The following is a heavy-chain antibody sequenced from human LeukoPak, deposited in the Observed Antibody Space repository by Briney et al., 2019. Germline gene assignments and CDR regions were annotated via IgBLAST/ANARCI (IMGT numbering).Heavy chain of an antibody. CDR2: INWNGGST. Sequence: PGGSLRLSCAASGFTFDDYGVSWVRHAPGKGLEWVSGINWNGGSTGYADSVKGRFTISRDNAKNSLYLQMNSLRAEDTALYYCARGIIEKYCSSTSCGFDYWGQGTLVTVSS. CDR3: ARGIIEKYCSSTSCGFDY. CDR1: GFTFDDYG. D-gene: IGHD2-2*01. J-gene: IGHJ4*02. V-gene: IGHV3-20*04.